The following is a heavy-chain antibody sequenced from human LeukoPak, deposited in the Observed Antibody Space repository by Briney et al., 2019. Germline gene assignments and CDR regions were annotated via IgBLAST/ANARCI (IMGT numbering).Heavy chain of an antibody. CDR2: SGST. D-gene: IGHD3-10*01. Sequence: SETLSLTCTVSGGSISNYYWGWIRQPPGKGLEWIGNSGSTYYNPSFKSRVTISVDTSKNQFSLKLSSVTAADTAVYYCAKHSGSGSYYTQFDYWGQGTLVTVSS. CDR3: AKHSGSGSYYTQFDY. J-gene: IGHJ4*02. V-gene: IGHV4-39*01. CDR1: GGSISNYY.